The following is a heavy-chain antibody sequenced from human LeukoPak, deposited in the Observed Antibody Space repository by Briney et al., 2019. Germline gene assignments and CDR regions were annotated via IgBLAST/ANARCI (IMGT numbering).Heavy chain of an antibody. CDR1: GGTFSSYA. J-gene: IGHJ5*02. CDR3: AREARTAAATVEWFDP. V-gene: IGHV1-24*01. Sequence: ASVKVSCKASGGTFSSYAISWVRQAPGKGLEWMGGFDPEDGETIYAQKFQGRVTMTEDTSTDTAYMELSSLRSEDTAVYYCAREARTAAATVEWFDPWAREPWSPSPQ. CDR2: FDPEDGET. D-gene: IGHD6-13*01.